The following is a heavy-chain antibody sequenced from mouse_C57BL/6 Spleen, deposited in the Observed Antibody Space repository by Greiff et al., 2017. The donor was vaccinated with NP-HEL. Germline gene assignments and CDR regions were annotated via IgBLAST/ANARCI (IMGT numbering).Heavy chain of an antibody. CDR1: GYSFTSYY. J-gene: IGHJ1*03. Sequence: QVQLQQSGPELVKPGASVKISCKASGYSFTSYYIPWVKQRPGQGLEWIGWIYPGSGNTKYNEKFTGKATLTADTSYSTAYMQLSSLTSEDATVYYCAIDNDGYSWYFDVWGTGTTVTVST. V-gene: IGHV1-66*01. D-gene: IGHD2-3*01. CDR3: AIDNDGYSWYFDV. CDR2: IYPGSGNT.